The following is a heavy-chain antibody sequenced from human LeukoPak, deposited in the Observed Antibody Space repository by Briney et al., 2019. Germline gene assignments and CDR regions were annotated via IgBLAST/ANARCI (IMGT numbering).Heavy chain of an antibody. D-gene: IGHD2-15*01. Sequence: PSETLSLTCTVSGGSISSYYWSWIRQPPGKGLEWIGYIYYSGSTNYNPSLKSRVTISVDTSKNQFPLKLSSVTAADTAVYYCARGLGCSGGSCYYYYYMDVWGKGTTVTVSS. V-gene: IGHV4-59*01. J-gene: IGHJ6*03. CDR3: ARGLGCSGGSCYYYYYMDV. CDR2: IYYSGST. CDR1: GGSISSYY.